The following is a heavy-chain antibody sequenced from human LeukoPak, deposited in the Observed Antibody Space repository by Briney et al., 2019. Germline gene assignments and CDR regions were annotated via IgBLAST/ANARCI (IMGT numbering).Heavy chain of an antibody. CDR1: GFSLSTSGMG. CDR2: IYWNDEK. J-gene: IGHJ4*02. CDR3: GHQTWGSSVDY. V-gene: IGHV2-5*01. D-gene: IGHD5/OR15-5a*01. Sequence: GPTLVNPTQTLTLTCSFSGFSLSTSGMGVGWIRQPPGKALEWLALIYWNDEKSYSPSLQSRLTITKDTSKNQVVLTMTNMDPVDTATYYCGHQTWGSSVDYWGQGTLVTVSS.